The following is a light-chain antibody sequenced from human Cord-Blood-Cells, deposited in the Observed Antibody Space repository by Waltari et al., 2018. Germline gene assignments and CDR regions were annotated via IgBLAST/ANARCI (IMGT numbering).Light chain of an antibody. CDR2: DAS. V-gene: IGKV1-33*01. CDR1: QDISNY. J-gene: IGKJ2*03. Sequence: DIQMTQSPSSPSASEGDRATITCQASQDISNYLNWYQQKPGKAPKLLIYDASNLETGVPSRFSGSGSGTDFTFTISSLQPEDIATYYCQQYDNHPYSFGQGTKLEIK. CDR3: QQYDNHPYS.